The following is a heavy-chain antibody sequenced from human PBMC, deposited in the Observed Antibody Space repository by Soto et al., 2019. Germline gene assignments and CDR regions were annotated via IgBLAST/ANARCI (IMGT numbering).Heavy chain of an antibody. CDR1: GGSITSYH. CDR2: TYQSGSA. V-gene: IGHV4-30-2*06. CDR3: ARDYYGMDV. Sequence: SETLSLTCIVSGGSITSYHWSWIRQSPGKGLEWIGYTYQSGSAYYNPSLKSRVTISVDRSKNQFSLNLTSVTAADTAVYYCARDYYGMDVWGQGTTVTVSS. J-gene: IGHJ6*02.